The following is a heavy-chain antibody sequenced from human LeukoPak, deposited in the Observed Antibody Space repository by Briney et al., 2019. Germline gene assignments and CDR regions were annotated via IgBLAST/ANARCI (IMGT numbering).Heavy chain of an antibody. D-gene: IGHD7-27*01. CDR3: ARRDWGTYYTMDV. CDR1: GGSIKSYY. V-gene: IGHV4-59*01. Sequence: ASETLSLTCTVSGGSIKSYYWAWIRQPPGKALEWIGNIYYSGATNYNPSLKSRLTISLDTSKNQFSLNLSSVTAADTAVYYCARRDWGTYYTMDVWGQGTTVTVS. CDR2: IYYSGAT. J-gene: IGHJ6*02.